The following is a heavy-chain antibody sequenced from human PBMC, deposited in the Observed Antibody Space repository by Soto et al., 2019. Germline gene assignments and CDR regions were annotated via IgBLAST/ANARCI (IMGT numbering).Heavy chain of an antibody. CDR1: GDSIRSSY. CDR3: ARDMSGGSSWYEFDS. J-gene: IGHJ4*02. CDR2: VYHTGTT. D-gene: IGHD6-13*01. V-gene: IGHV4-59*01. Sequence: PSETLSLTGTVSGDSIRSSYWSWVRQPRGRGLEWIGYVYHTGTTNSNPSLKSRVTISADTSKNLFSLKLISVTPADTAVYFCARDMSGGSSWYEFDSWGPGTLVTVSS.